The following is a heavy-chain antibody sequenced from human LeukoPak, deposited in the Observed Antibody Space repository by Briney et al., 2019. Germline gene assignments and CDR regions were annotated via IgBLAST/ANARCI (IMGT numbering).Heavy chain of an antibody. CDR3: ARDVMIVPVVEYKNYGMDV. Sequence: ASVKVSCKASGYTFISYGISWVRQAPGQGLEWMGWISTYNGHTNYEQEFQGRVTMTTDTSTNTAFMELRSLRSDDTAVYYCARDVMIVPVVEYKNYGMDVWGQGTTVTVSS. CDR1: GYTFISYG. V-gene: IGHV1-18*01. D-gene: IGHD3-16*01. J-gene: IGHJ6*02. CDR2: ISTYNGHT.